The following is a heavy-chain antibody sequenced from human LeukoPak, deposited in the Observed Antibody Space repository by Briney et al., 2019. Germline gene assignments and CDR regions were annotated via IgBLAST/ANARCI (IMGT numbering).Heavy chain of an antibody. Sequence: PGGSLRLSCAASGFTFSSFAMHWVRQAPGKGLEWVAVIWYDGSNKYYADSVKGRFTISRDNSRDTLYLQMNSLRAEDTAVYYRGREYYYGSGPFYGMDVWGQGTTVTVSS. CDR3: GREYYYGSGPFYGMDV. CDR1: GFTFSSFA. CDR2: IWYDGSNK. J-gene: IGHJ6*02. D-gene: IGHD3-10*01. V-gene: IGHV3-33*01.